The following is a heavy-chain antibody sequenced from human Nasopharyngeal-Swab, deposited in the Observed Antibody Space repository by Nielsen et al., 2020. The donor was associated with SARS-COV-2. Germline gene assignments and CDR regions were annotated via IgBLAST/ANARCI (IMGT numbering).Heavy chain of an antibody. D-gene: IGHD3-10*01. CDR2: IYYSGST. CDR3: ARDHYGSGSPGMDV. J-gene: IGHJ6*02. Sequence: SETLSLTCTVSGGSVSSGSYYWTWIRQPPGKGLEWIGYIYYSGSTNYNPSLKSRVTISVDTSKNQFSLKLSSVTAADTAVDYCARDHYGSGSPGMDVWGQGTTVTVSS. V-gene: IGHV4-61*01. CDR1: GGSVSSGSYY.